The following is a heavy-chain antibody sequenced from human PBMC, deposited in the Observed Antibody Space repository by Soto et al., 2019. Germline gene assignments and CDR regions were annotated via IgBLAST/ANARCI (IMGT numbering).Heavy chain of an antibody. D-gene: IGHD5-12*01. CDR1: GYTFTRCG. CDR3: AREGVAPSYYYGMDV. V-gene: IGHV1-18*01. J-gene: IGHJ6*02. CDR2: ISSYNGDT. Sequence: QVQLVQSGAEVKKPGASVKVACKAYGYTFTRCGISWVRQARGRGPEWMGWISSYNGDTNYAQTFQGRVTMTTDTSTSTAYMELRSLRSDDTAVYYCAREGVAPSYYYGMDVWGQGTPVTVSS.